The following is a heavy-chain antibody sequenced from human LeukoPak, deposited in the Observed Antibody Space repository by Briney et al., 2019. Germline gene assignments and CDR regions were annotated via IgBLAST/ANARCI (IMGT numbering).Heavy chain of an antibody. CDR2: INPNSGGT. J-gene: IGHJ6*02. Sequence: ASVKVSCKASGYTFTGYYMHWVRQAPGQGLEWMGWINPNSGGTNYAQKFQGRVTMTRDTSIGTAYMELSRLRSDDTAVYYCARVWGSGSTARYYYYGMDVWGQGTTVTVSS. V-gene: IGHV1-2*02. D-gene: IGHD3-10*01. CDR1: GYTFTGYY. CDR3: ARVWGSGSTARYYYYGMDV.